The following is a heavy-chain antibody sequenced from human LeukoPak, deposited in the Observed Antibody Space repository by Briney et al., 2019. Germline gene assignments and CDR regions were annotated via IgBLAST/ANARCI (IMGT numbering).Heavy chain of an antibody. CDR3: ASDSSGYYYFDAFDI. J-gene: IGHJ3*02. D-gene: IGHD3-22*01. Sequence: PSETLSLTCAVYGGSFSGYYWSWIRQPPGKGLEWIGEINHSGSTNYNPSLKSRVTISVDTSKNQSSLKLSSVTAADTAVYYCASDSSGYYYFDAFDIWGQGTMVTVSS. CDR1: GGSFSGYY. CDR2: INHSGST. V-gene: IGHV4-34*01.